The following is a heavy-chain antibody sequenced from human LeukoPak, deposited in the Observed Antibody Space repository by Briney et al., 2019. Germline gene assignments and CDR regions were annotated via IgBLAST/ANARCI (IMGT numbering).Heavy chain of an antibody. CDR1: GFTFSSYA. CDR2: ISGSGGST. CDR3: AKDTEYYYDSSGQNYFDY. V-gene: IGHV3-23*01. D-gene: IGHD3-22*01. J-gene: IGHJ4*02. Sequence: GGSLRLSCAASGFTFSSYAMSWVRQAPGKGLEWVSAISGSGGSTYYADSAKGRFTISRDNSKNTLYLQMNSLRAEDTAVYYCAKDTEYYYDSSGQNYFDYWGQGTLVTVSS.